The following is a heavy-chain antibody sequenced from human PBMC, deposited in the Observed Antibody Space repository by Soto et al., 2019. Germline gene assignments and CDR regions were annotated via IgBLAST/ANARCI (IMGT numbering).Heavy chain of an antibody. J-gene: IGHJ3*02. Sequence: SETLSLTCAVYGGSFSGYYWSWIRQPPGKGLEWIGEINHSGSTNYNPSLKSRVTISVDTSKNQFSLKLSSVTAADTAVYYCARGTDTAMVTAFYAFDIWGQGTMVTVSS. D-gene: IGHD5-18*01. CDR3: ARGTDTAMVTAFYAFDI. CDR2: INHSGST. CDR1: GGSFSGYY. V-gene: IGHV4-34*01.